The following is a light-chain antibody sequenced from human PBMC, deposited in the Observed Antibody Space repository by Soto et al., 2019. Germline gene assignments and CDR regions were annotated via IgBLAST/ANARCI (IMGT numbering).Light chain of an antibody. CDR3: NSYTGSSPLV. CDR2: DVT. Sequence: QSALTQPASVSGSPGQSITISCTGTSSDVGGYDYVSWYQQHPGRAPKLMIYDVTNRPSGVSNRFSGSKSGNTASLTISGLQVEDEADYYSNSYTGSSPLVFGGGTKLTVL. V-gene: IGLV2-14*03. J-gene: IGLJ2*01. CDR1: SSDVGGYDY.